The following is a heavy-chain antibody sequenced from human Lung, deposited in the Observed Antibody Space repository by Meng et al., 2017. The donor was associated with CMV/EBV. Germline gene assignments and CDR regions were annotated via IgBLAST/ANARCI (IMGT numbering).Heavy chain of an antibody. CDR3: AKDLRSLRRFYYYGMDV. Sequence: GGSLRLXCAASGFTFSFYGLHWVRQAPGKGLEWVAFIRYDGNNKFYADSVKGRFTISRDRSKNTLYLQMNSLRADDTAVYYCAKDLRSLRRFYYYGMDVLGQGXTVTVSS. J-gene: IGHJ6*02. CDR2: IRYDGNNK. V-gene: IGHV3-30*02. CDR1: GFTFSFYG. D-gene: IGHD3-3*01.